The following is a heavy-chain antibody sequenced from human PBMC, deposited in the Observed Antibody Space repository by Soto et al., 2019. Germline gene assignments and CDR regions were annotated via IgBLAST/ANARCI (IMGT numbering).Heavy chain of an antibody. CDR1: GYTFTNYY. CDR2: IDGDSGDT. J-gene: IGHJ6*02. Sequence: QVQLVQSGAEVKKPGASVKVSCKASGYTFTNYYIHWVRQAPGQGLEWGGWIDGDSGDTKDAQKFQGGVTMTRDTSINTAYMELSRLTSDDTAVYYCARTPNNGRAGVYGMDVWGQGTTVTVSS. D-gene: IGHD2-8*01. V-gene: IGHV1-2*02. CDR3: ARTPNNGRAGVYGMDV.